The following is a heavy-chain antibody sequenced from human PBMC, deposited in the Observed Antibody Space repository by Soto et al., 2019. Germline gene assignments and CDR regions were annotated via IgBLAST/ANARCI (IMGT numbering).Heavy chain of an antibody. V-gene: IGHV1-69*01. D-gene: IGHD6-19*01. CDR2: IIPIFGTA. J-gene: IGHJ6*02. CDR3: ARPIAVAGLYYYDGMDV. Sequence: QVQLVQSGAEVKKPGSSVKVSCKASGGTFSSYAISWVRQAPGQGLEWMGGIIPIFGTANYAQKFQGRVTITADESTSTASMELSRLRSEDTAVYYCARPIAVAGLYYYDGMDVWGQGTTVTVSS. CDR1: GGTFSSYA.